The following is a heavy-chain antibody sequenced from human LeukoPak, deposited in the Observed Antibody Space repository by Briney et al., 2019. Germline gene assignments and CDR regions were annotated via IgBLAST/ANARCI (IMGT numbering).Heavy chain of an antibody. CDR1: GYTFTSYY. CDR3: ARVLLRAFDI. J-gene: IGHJ3*02. CDR2: INPSGGST. Sequence: ASVTVSFKASGYTFTSYYMHWVRQAPGQGLEWMGIINPSGGSTSYAQKFQGRVTMTRDMSTSTVYMELSSLRSEDTAVYYCARVLLRAFDIWGQGTMVTVSS. V-gene: IGHV1-46*01.